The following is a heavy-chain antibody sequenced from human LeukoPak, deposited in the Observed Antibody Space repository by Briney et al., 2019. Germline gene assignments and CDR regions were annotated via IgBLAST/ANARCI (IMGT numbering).Heavy chain of an antibody. CDR2: INPNSGGT. V-gene: IGHV1-2*02. CDR3: ARERYFDWLPPQYNWFDP. CDR1: GYTFTGYY. J-gene: IGHJ5*02. D-gene: IGHD3-9*01. Sequence: ASVKVSCKASGYTFTGYYMHWLRQAPGQGPEWMGWINPNSGGTNYAQKFQGGVTMTRDTSISTAYMELSRLRSDDTAVYYCARERYFDWLPPQYNWFDPWGQGTLVTVSS.